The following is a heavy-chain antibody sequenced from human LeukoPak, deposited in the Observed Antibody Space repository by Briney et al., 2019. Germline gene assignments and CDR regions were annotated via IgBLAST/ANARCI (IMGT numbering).Heavy chain of an antibody. CDR2: ISSSSSYI. V-gene: IGHV3-21*04. J-gene: IGHJ6*02. Sequence: GGSLRLSCAASGFTFSSYSMNWVRQAPGKGLEWVSSISSSSSYIYYADSVKGRFTISRDNAKNSLYLQMNSLRAEDTALYYCAKVVSSRDYGMDVWGQGTTVTVSS. CDR3: AKVVSSRDYGMDV. D-gene: IGHD2-21*01. CDR1: GFTFSSYS.